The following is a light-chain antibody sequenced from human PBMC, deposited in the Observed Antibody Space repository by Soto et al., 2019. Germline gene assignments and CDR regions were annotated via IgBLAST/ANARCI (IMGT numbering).Light chain of an antibody. CDR2: GNN. J-gene: IGLJ2*01. Sequence: QSVLTQPPSVSGAPGQRVTISCTGSSSNIGAGYDVHWYQQLLGTAPKLLIYGNNNRPSGVPDRFSGSKSGTSASLAITVLQAEDEADYYCQSYDSSLRVVFGGGTKLTVL. CDR3: QSYDSSLRVV. V-gene: IGLV1-40*01. CDR1: SSNIGAGYD.